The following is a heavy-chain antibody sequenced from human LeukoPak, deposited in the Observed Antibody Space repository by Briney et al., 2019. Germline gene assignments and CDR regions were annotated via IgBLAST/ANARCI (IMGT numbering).Heavy chain of an antibody. V-gene: IGHV4-34*01. CDR1: GGSFSGYY. CDR3: ARKGDFWSGYPYMDV. D-gene: IGHD3-3*01. CDR2: INHSGST. Sequence: SETLSLTCAVYGGSFSGYYWSWIRQPPGKGLEWIGEINHSGSTNYNPPLKSRVTISVDTSKNQFSLKLSSVTAADTAVYYCARKGDFWSGYPYMDVWGKGTTVTVSS. J-gene: IGHJ6*03.